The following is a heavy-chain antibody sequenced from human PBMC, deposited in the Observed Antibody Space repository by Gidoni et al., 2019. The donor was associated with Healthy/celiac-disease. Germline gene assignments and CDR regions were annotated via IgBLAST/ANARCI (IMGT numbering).Heavy chain of an antibody. V-gene: IGHV4-59*01. CDR1: GVSMSIYY. D-gene: IGHD2-21*01. CDR3: ARGRTYSYY. CDR2: IYSNGKL. Sequence: QVQLQESGPGLVKSSETLSLTCIVSGVSMSIYYWTGIRQPPGNGLEWIGYIYSNGKLDYNPSLKSRITISVYTSRSQFSLKFNSVTAADTAVYYCARGRTYSYYWGQGTLVTVSS. J-gene: IGHJ4*02.